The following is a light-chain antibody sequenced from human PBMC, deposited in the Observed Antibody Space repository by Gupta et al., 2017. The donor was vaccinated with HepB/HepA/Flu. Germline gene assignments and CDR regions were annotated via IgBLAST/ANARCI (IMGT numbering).Light chain of an antibody. J-gene: IGKJ1*01. CDR1: QSIRSW. V-gene: IGKV1-5*03. Sequence: IPLTPSPSTLSASVGDRVTITCRASQSIRSWLAWYQQKPGKAPKLLIYQASTLENGVPSRFSGLGSGTEFTLTISSLQPDDFATYYCQQYNSLWTFGQGTKVEIK. CDR3: QQYNSLWT. CDR2: QAS.